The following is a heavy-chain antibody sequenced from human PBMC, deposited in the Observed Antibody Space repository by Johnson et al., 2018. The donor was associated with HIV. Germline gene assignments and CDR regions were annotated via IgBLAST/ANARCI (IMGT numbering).Heavy chain of an antibody. CDR2: FYHGGSP. CDR1: TFIVSSNY. J-gene: IGHJ3*02. D-gene: IGHD1-26*01. Sequence: VQLVESGGGLVQPGGSLRLSCAASTFIVSSNYMRWVRQAPGKGLEWVSIFYHGGSPYYAHSVKVRCSTSTDSSNNTLYLQMGSLRAEDMAVYYCARDAGPQWELEATDAFDIWGQGTMVTVSS. V-gene: IGHV3-66*01. CDR3: ARDAGPQWELEATDAFDI.